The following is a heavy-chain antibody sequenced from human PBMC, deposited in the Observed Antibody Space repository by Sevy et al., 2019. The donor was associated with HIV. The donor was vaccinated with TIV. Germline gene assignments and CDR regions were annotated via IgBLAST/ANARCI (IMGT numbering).Heavy chain of an antibody. Sequence: GGSLRLSCAASGFTFRSYWMHWVRQAPGKGLVWVSRINIDGSNTTYADSVKDRFTISRDNAKNTLYLQMNSLRAEDTAVYYCARALAYCSGGSCSIGWGMDVWGQGTTVTVSS. D-gene: IGHD2-15*01. CDR3: ARALAYCSGGSCSIGWGMDV. J-gene: IGHJ6*02. V-gene: IGHV3-74*01. CDR2: INIDGSNT. CDR1: GFTFRSYW.